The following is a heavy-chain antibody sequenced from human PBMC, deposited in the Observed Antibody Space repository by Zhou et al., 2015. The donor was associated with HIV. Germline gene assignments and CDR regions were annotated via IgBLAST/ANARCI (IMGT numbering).Heavy chain of an antibody. J-gene: IGHJ4*02. CDR1: GYTFTSYD. D-gene: IGHD5-24*01. CDR3: ARDAPVGDGYNSVGFDY. V-gene: IGHV1-2*02. Sequence: QVQLVQSGAEVKKPGASVKVSCKASGYTFTSYDINWVRQATGQGLEWMGWIIPIFGTANYAQKFQGRVTMTRDTSISTAYMELSRLRSDDTAVYYCARDAPVGDGYNSVGFDYWGQGTLVTVSS. CDR2: IIPIFGTA.